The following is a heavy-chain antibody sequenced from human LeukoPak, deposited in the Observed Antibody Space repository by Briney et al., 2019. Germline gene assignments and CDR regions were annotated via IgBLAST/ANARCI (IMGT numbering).Heavy chain of an antibody. CDR1: GGSISSSSYY. CDR3: ARGDAVAATGFDY. J-gene: IGHJ4*02. D-gene: IGHD2-15*01. CDR2: IYYSGST. Sequence: SETLSLTCTVSGGSISSSSYYWGWIRQPPGKGLEWIGSIYYSGSTYYNPSLKSRVTISVDTSKNQFSLKLSSVTAADTAVYYCARGDAVAATGFDYWGQGTLVTVSS. V-gene: IGHV4-39*01.